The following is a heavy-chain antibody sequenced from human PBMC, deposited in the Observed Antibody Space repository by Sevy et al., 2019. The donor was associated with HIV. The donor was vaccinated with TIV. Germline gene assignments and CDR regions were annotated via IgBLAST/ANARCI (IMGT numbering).Heavy chain of an antibody. CDR3: AKDIIYVVGEAFDI. CDR1: GFSFSTYE. Sequence: GGSLRLSCTASGFSFSTYEMNWVRQAPGKGLEWVSYITSSCSTIYYAAFVKGRFTISRDNSKNMLYLLMYSKRAEDTAIYYCAKDIIYVVGEAFDIWGQGTMVTVSS. D-gene: IGHD2-21*01. J-gene: IGHJ3*02. CDR2: ITSSCSTI. V-gene: IGHV3-48*03.